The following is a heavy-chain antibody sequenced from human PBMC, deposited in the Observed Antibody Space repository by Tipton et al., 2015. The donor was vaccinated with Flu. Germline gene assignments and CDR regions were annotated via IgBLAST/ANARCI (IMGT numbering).Heavy chain of an antibody. V-gene: IGHV4-39*07. Sequence: TLSLTCTVSGGSIESNYWAWVRQPPGKGLEWIGNVHRKGSTYYSPSLRSRVTIAVDRSKNQFSLRLNSVTAAYTAVYFCARRDYSNYVSVPKNWFDSWGRGILVTVSS. CDR2: VHRKGST. CDR3: ARRDYSNYVSVPKNWFDS. CDR1: GGSIESNY. D-gene: IGHD4-11*01. J-gene: IGHJ5*01.